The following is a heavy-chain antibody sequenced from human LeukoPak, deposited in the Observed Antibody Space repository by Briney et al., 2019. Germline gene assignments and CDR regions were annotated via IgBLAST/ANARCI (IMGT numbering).Heavy chain of an antibody. CDR1: GYTFTGYY. Sequence: ASVKVSCKASGYTFTGYYMHWVRQAPGQGLEWMGWINPNSGGTNYAQKFQGRVTMTRDTSISTAYMELSRLRSDDTAVYYCARAPTGAAAGSFDYWGQGTLVTVSS. CDR2: INPNSGGT. CDR3: ARAPTGAAAGSFDY. D-gene: IGHD6-13*01. V-gene: IGHV1-2*02. J-gene: IGHJ4*02.